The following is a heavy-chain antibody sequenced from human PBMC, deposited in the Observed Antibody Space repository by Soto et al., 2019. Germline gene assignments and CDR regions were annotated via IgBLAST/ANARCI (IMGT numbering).Heavy chain of an antibody. D-gene: IGHD2-2*01. CDR1: GFTFSAYY. V-gene: IGHV1-2*02. CDR2: INPNSGGT. J-gene: IGHJ6*02. CDR3: ARSLLDEYFSSWRSAYYGMYF. Sequence: ASVKVSCKASGFTFSAYYIYWVRQAPGQGLEWIGWINPNSGGTNNAQKFQGRVTMTRDTSTSTVYMELSALISDDTAVYFCARSLLDEYFSSWRSAYYGMYFWGQGTTVTVYS.